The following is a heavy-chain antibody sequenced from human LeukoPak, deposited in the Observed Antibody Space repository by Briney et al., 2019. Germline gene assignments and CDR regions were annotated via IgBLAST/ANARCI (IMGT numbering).Heavy chain of an antibody. CDR2: INPNSGGT. D-gene: IGHD4-17*01. V-gene: IGHV1-2*02. Sequence: ASVKVSCKASGYTFTGYYMHWVRQPPGQGLEWMGWINPNSGGTNYAQKFQGRVTMTRDTSISTAYMELSRLRSDDTAVYYCARVMRLRSPWDAFDIWGQGTMVTVSS. CDR1: GYTFTGYY. CDR3: ARVMRLRSPWDAFDI. J-gene: IGHJ3*02.